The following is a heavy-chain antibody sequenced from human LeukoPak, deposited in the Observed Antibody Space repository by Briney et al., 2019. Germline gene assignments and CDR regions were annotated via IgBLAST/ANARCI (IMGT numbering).Heavy chain of an antibody. CDR2: VNGDGTST. V-gene: IGHV3-74*01. Sequence: GGSLRLSCATSGFTFSSYWMHWVRQVPGKGLVWVSRVNGDGTSTSYADSVQGRFTISRDNAKNTLYLYMNSLRGDDTAIYFCVRSCSSGSCYGYKDYWGQGTLVTVSS. CDR1: GFTFSSYW. J-gene: IGHJ4*02. D-gene: IGHD2-2*01. CDR3: VRSCSSGSCYGYKDY.